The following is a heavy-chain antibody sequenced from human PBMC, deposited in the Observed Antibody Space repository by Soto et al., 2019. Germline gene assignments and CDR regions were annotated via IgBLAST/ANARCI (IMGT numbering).Heavy chain of an antibody. D-gene: IGHD3-10*01. CDR3: ARLSDYGWFGELLFSS. V-gene: IGHV4-39*01. Sequence: SETLSLTCTVSGGSISSSSYYWGWIRQPPGKGLEWIGSIYYSGSTYYNPSLKSRVTISVDTSKNQFSLKLSSVTAADTAVYYCARLSDYGWFGELLFSSWGQGTLVTVSS. CDR1: GGSISSSSYY. CDR2: IYYSGST. J-gene: IGHJ4*02.